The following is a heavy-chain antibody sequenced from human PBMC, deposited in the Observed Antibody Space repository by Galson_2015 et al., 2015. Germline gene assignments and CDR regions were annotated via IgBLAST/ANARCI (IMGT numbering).Heavy chain of an antibody. D-gene: IGHD6-13*01. V-gene: IGHV3-30*18. CDR3: AKDRRGAAAGTFN. J-gene: IGHJ4*02. CDR1: GFTFSSYG. CDR2: ISYDGSNK. Sequence: SLRLSCAASGFTFSSYGMHWVRQAPGKGLEWVAVISYDGSNKYYADSVKGRFTISRDNSKNTLYLQMNSLRAEDTAVYYCAKDRRGAAAGTFNWGQGTLVTVSS.